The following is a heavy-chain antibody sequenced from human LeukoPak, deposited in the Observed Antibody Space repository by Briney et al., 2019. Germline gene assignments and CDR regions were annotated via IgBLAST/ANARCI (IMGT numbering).Heavy chain of an antibody. V-gene: IGHV3-7*03. CDR2: IKQDGSEK. J-gene: IGHJ4*02. D-gene: IGHD6-19*01. CDR3: ARSPYSSGWYGENYFDY. Sequence: PGGSLRLSCAASGFTFSSYWMSWVRQAPGKGLEWVANIKQDGSEKYYVDSVKGRFTISRDSAKNSLYRQMNSLRAEDTAVYYCARSPYSSGWYGENYFDYWGQGTLVTVSS. CDR1: GFTFSSYW.